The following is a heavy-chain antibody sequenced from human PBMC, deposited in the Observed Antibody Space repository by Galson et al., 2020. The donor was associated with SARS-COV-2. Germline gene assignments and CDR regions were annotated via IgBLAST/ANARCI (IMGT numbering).Heavy chain of an antibody. CDR1: GYTFISYG. J-gene: IGHJ4*02. CDR3: VRDALYGSVSESDY. V-gene: IGHV1-18*01. D-gene: IGHD3-10*01. CDR2: ISGYNGDT. Sequence: ASVKVSCKASGYTFISYGISWVRQAPGQGLEWMGWISGYNGDTNYAQKLQGRVTMTTDTSTSTAYMELRSLKSDDTAVYYCVRDALYGSVSESDYWGQGTLVTVSS.